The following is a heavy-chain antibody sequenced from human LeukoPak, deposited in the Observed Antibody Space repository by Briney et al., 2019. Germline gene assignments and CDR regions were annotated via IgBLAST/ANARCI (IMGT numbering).Heavy chain of an antibody. V-gene: IGHV3-23*01. Sequence: GGSLSLSCTASGFTFSSYAMYWVRQAPGKGLEWVSGIFGSGGSAHYADSVKGRFTISRDNSKNTVYLQMNSLRAEDTAVYYCGKTTTGYSSGRYPAWPVDYWGQGTLVTVSS. CDR3: GKTTTGYSSGRYPAWPVDY. CDR1: GFTFSSYA. J-gene: IGHJ4*02. CDR2: IFGSGGSA. D-gene: IGHD6-19*01.